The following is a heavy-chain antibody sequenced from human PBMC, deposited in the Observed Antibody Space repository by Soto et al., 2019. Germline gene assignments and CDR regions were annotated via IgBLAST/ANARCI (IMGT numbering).Heavy chain of an antibody. Sequence: EVQLVESGGGLVQPGGSLRLSCAASGLTFSSYSMNWVRQAPGKGLEWVSYISSSSSTIYYADSVKGRFTISRDNAKNSLYLQMNSLRDEDTAVYYCARGSTYYYYYGMDVWVQGTTVTVSS. V-gene: IGHV3-48*02. CDR2: ISSSSSTI. CDR1: GLTFSSYS. J-gene: IGHJ6*02. CDR3: ARGSTYYYYYGMDV. D-gene: IGHD6-6*01.